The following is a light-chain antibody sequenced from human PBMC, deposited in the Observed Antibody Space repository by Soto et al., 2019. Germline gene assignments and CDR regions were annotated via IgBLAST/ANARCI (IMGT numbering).Light chain of an antibody. V-gene: IGKV3-20*01. CDR2: GAS. CDR3: QQYGSSPRT. J-gene: IGKJ1*01. Sequence: ETVLTQSPATLSLSPVEIATLSCSASQSVTGSSLAWYQQKPGQPPRLLIYGASSRATGIPDRFSGSGSGTDFTLTISRLEPEDFAVYYCQQYGSSPRTFGQGTKVDIK. CDR1: QSVTGSS.